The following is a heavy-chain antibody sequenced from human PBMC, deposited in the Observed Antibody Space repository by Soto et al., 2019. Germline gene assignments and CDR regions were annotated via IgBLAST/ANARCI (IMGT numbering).Heavy chain of an antibody. V-gene: IGHV3-11*01. CDR1: GFPFSDSY. CDR2: ITISGNTV. D-gene: IGHD1-26*01. Sequence: LRLSCAASGFPFSDSYMSWIRQAPGKGLEWISYITISGNTVYYADSVKGRFTISRDNAKNSLYLQMNSLRAEDAAVYYCASDRFRGTYYLRGVTYFFEEWGQGAPVTVSS. J-gene: IGHJ4*02. CDR3: ASDRFRGTYYLRGVTYFFEE.